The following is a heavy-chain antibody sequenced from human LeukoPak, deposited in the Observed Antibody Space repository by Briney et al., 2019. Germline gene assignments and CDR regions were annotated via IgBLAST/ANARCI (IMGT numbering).Heavy chain of an antibody. CDR2: ISGSGGTT. CDR1: GFTFSTHG. D-gene: IGHD3-10*01. V-gene: IGHV3-48*04. CDR3: ARLLTPYHRSGGGGMDV. J-gene: IGHJ6*02. Sequence: GGSLRLSCAASGFTFSTHGMYWVRQAPGKELEWVSCISGSGGTTYYADSVKGRFTISRDNAKNSLYLQMTSLRVEDTAVYYCARLLTPYHRSGGGGMDVWGQGTTVTVSS.